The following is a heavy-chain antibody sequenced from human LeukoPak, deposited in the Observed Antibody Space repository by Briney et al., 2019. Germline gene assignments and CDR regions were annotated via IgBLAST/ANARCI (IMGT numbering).Heavy chain of an antibody. CDR3: AKDVGYSSGWTPGYYFDY. CDR2: ISGSGGST. Sequence: GGSLRLSCAASGFTFSSYAVSWVRQAPGKGLEWVSAISGSGGSTYYADSVKGRFTISRDNSKNTLYLQMNSLRAEDTAVYYCAKDVGYSSGWTPGYYFDYWGQGTLVTVSS. J-gene: IGHJ4*02. D-gene: IGHD6-19*01. CDR1: GFTFSSYA. V-gene: IGHV3-23*01.